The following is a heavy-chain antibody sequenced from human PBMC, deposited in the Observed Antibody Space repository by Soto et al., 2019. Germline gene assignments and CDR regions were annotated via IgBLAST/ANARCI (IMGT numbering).Heavy chain of an antibody. CDR2: ISAYNGNT. V-gene: IGHV1-18*01. Sequence: VQLVQSGAEAKKPGASVKVSCKASGYNLTSYGITWVRQAPGQGLEWMGWISAYNGNTNYAQKLQGRVTMTTDTSTSTGYMELRSLRSDDTAVYYCAREGSPGIAVGNWGQGTLVTVSS. CDR3: AREGSPGIAVGN. J-gene: IGHJ4*02. D-gene: IGHD6-19*01. CDR1: GYNLTSYG.